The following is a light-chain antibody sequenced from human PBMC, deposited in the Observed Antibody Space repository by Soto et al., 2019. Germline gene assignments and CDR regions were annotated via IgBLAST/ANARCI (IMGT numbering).Light chain of an antibody. CDR3: QQYNAYAIT. V-gene: IGKV1-5*03. CDR2: EAS. Sequence: DIPMTQSPSILSASVGDRVTITCRASQSINSWLAWYQQKPGKAPKLLIYEASSLESGIPSRFSASGSGTEFTLTISSLQPDDFATYYCQQYNAYAITFGQGTNLEIK. J-gene: IGKJ2*01. CDR1: QSINSW.